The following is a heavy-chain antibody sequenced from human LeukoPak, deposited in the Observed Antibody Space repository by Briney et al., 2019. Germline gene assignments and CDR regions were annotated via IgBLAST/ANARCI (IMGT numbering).Heavy chain of an antibody. CDR3: AIIPRAAAGPSARSPFHY. CDR1: GFTFSSYW. Sequence: GGSLRLSCEVSGFTFSSYWMNWVRQAPGKGLEWVANIKQDGSDKYYVDSVKGRFTISRDNAKNSLYLQMNSLRAEDTAVYYCAIIPRAAAGPSARSPFHYWGQGTLVTVSS. D-gene: IGHD6-13*01. V-gene: IGHV3-7*01. J-gene: IGHJ4*02. CDR2: IKQDGSDK.